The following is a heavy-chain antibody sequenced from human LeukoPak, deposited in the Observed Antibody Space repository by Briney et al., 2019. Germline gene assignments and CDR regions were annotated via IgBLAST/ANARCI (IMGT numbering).Heavy chain of an antibody. V-gene: IGHV3-23*01. D-gene: IGHD6-19*01. CDR2: ISGSGGST. Sequence: GGSLRLSCAASDFMFATYTMNWVRQAPGKGLEWVSAISGSGGSTYYADSVKGRFTISRDNSKNTLYLQMNSLRAEDTAVYYCAKRAVAGAYFDYWGQGTLVTVSS. CDR3: AKRAVAGAYFDY. CDR1: DFMFATYT. J-gene: IGHJ4*02.